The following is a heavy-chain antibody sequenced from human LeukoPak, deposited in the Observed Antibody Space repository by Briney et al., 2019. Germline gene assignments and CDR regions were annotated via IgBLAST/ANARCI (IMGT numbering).Heavy chain of an antibody. Sequence: ESSETLSLTCTVSGYSISSGYYWGWIRQPPGKGLEWIGSIYHSGSTYYNPSLKSRVTISVDTSKNQFSLKLSSVTAADTAVYYCARGSSGWRPTYFDYWGQGTLVTVSS. D-gene: IGHD6-19*01. V-gene: IGHV4-38-2*02. J-gene: IGHJ4*02. CDR2: IYHSGST. CDR3: ARGSSGWRPTYFDY. CDR1: GYSISSGYY.